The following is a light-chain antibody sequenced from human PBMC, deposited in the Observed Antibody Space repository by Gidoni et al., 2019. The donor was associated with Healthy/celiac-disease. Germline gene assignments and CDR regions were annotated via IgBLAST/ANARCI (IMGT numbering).Light chain of an antibody. CDR1: QSISSY. Sequence: LQMTQSPSSLSASVGDRVTITCRASQSISSYLNWYQQKPGKAPKLLIYAASSLQSGVPSRFSGSGSGTDFTLTISSLQPEDFATYYCQQGYSTPPTFGGGTKVEIK. CDR3: QQGYSTPPT. CDR2: AAS. V-gene: IGKV1-39*01. J-gene: IGKJ4*01.